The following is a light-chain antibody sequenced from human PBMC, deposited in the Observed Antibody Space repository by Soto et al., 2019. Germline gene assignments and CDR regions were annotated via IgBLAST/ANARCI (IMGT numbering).Light chain of an antibody. CDR1: QSISSY. V-gene: IGKV1-39*01. CDR2: SAS. Sequence: DIQMTQSPSSLSASVGDRVTITCRASQSISSYLHWYQQKPGKAPKLLSYSASSLQSGVPSRFSVSGSGTDFTLTISSLQPEDFATDYCQQSYSTPYTFGQATKLEIK. J-gene: IGKJ2*01. CDR3: QQSYSTPYT.